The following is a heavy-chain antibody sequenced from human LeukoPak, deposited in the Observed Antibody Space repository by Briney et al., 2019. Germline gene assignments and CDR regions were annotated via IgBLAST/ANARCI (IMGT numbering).Heavy chain of an antibody. Sequence: GGSLRLSCAASGFTVSSNYMSWVRQAPGKGLEWVSIIYSDGSTYYADSVKGRFTISRDTSKNTLFLQMNSLRAEDTAVYYCARIYSGSHYSWGQGTLVTISS. J-gene: IGHJ4*02. CDR2: IYSDGST. V-gene: IGHV3-53*01. CDR1: GFTVSSNY. CDR3: ARIYSGSHYS. D-gene: IGHD1-26*01.